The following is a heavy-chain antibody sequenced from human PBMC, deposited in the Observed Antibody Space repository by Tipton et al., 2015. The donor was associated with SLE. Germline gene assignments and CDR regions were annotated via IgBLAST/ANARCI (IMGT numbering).Heavy chain of an antibody. CDR3: ARDGGTHFVVIPHTLRDCVDS. D-gene: IGHD2-2*01. J-gene: IGHJ4*02. Sequence: SLRLSCATSGFTFRHHAMTWVRQAQGKGLEGVSAISVSGDSTYYANSVKGRFTLSRDNSQNTVFLQMNSLGVEETAIYYCARDGGTHFVVIPHTLRDCVDSWGQGTQVTVSS. CDR1: GFTFRHHA. CDR2: ISVSGDST. V-gene: IGHV3-23*01.